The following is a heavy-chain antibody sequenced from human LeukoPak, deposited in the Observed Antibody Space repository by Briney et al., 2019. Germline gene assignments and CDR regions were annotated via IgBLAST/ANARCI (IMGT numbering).Heavy chain of an antibody. CDR1: GFTFSIYG. CDR2: FYSGGST. D-gene: IGHD6-6*01. CDR3: AKDPRSSSISYFQH. J-gene: IGHJ1*01. V-gene: IGHV3-NL1*01. Sequence: GGSLRLSCAASGFTFSIYGMHWVRQAPGKGLEWVSVFYSGGSTYYADSVKGRFTISRDNSKNTLYLQMNSLRAEDTAVYYCAKDPRSSSISYFQHWGQGTLVTVSS.